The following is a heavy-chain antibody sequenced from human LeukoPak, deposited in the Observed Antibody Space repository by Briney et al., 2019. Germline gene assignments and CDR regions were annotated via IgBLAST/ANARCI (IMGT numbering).Heavy chain of an antibody. V-gene: IGHV1-8*01. CDR3: AKGPTIPPYYPSGNYYETKAQFDW. Sequence: GASVKVSCKASGYTFTNYDINWVRQATGQGLEWMGYMNPNSGNIGYAPKFQGRLTITKNISINTAYMELSSLSTEDTALYYCAKGPTIPPYYPSGNYYETKAQFDWWGQGTLVTVSS. CDR2: MNPNSGNI. D-gene: IGHD3-3*01. J-gene: IGHJ4*02. CDR1: GYTFTNYD.